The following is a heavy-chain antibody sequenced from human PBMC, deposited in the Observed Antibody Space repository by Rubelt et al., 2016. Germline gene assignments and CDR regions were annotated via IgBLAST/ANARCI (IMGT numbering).Heavy chain of an antibody. CDR2: ISSSSSTI. CDR3: ARALRLENFDY. Sequence: EAQLVESGGGLVKPGRSLRLSCTASGFTFGDYAMSWFRQAPGKGLEWVSYISSSSSTIYYADSVKGRFTISRDNAKNSLYLQMNSLRAEDTAVYYCARALRLENFDYWGQGTLVTVSS. CDR1: GFTFGDYA. J-gene: IGHJ4*02. D-gene: IGHD5-24*01. V-gene: IGHV3-48*04.